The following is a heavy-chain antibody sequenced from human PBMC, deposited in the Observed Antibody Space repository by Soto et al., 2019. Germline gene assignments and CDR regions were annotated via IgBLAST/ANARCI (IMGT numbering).Heavy chain of an antibody. CDR2: IYYSGST. Sequence: PSETLSLTCTVSGGSISSYYWSWIRQPPGKGLEWIGYIYYSGSTNYNPSLKSRVTISVDTSKNQFSLKLSSVTAADTAVYYCARVPLVGAPDYWGQGTLVTVSS. J-gene: IGHJ4*02. V-gene: IGHV4-59*01. CDR3: ARVPLVGAPDY. D-gene: IGHD2-15*01. CDR1: GGSISSYY.